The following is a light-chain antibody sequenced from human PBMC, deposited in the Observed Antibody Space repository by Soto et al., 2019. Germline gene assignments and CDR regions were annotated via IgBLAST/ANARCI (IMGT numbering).Light chain of an antibody. CDR2: GAS. J-gene: IGKJ4*01. CDR1: QSVSSSY. CDR3: QQYGSSPLT. V-gene: IGKV3-20*01. Sequence: EIVLTQSPGTLSLSPGERATLSCRASQSVSSSYLAWYQQKPGQAPRLLIYGASSRATGIPDRLSGSGSGRDFTLTISRLETEDFAVYYCQQYGSSPLTFGGGTKVDIK.